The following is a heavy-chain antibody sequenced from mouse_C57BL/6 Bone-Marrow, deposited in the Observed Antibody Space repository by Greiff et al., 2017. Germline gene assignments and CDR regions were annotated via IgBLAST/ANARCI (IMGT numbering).Heavy chain of an antibody. J-gene: IGHJ3*01. D-gene: IGHD4-1*01. Sequence: QVQLKQPGAELVKPGASVKLSCKASGYTFTSYWMHWVKQRPGQGLEWIGMIHPNSGSTNYNEKFKSKATLTVDKSSSTAYMQLSSLTSEDSAVYYCARDRIPNWAAWFAYWGQGTLVTVSA. CDR3: ARDRIPNWAAWFAY. CDR1: GYTFTSYW. CDR2: IHPNSGST. V-gene: IGHV1-64*01.